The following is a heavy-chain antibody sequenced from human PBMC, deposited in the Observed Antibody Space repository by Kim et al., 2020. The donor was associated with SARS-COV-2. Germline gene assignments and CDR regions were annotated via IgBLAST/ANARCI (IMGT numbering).Heavy chain of an antibody. CDR1: GFTFSSYG. V-gene: IGHV3-33*01. Sequence: GGSLRLSCAASGFTFSSYGMHWVRQAPGKGLEWVAVIWYDGSNKYYADSVKGRFTISRDNSKNTLYLQMNSLRAEDTAVYYCARDSAAGRFDYWGQGTLVTVSS. CDR2: IWYDGSNK. D-gene: IGHD6-13*01. CDR3: ARDSAAGRFDY. J-gene: IGHJ4*02.